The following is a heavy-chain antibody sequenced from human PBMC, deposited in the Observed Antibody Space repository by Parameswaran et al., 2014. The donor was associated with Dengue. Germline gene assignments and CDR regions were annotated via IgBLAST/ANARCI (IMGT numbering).Heavy chain of an antibody. CDR3: ARGRASPYGMDV. V-gene: IGHV4-34*01. CDR2: INHSGST. Sequence: RWIRQPPGKGLEWIGEINHSGSTNYNPSLKSRVTISVDTSKNQFSLKLSSVTAADTAVYYCARGRASPYGMDVWGQGTTVTVSS. J-gene: IGHJ6*02.